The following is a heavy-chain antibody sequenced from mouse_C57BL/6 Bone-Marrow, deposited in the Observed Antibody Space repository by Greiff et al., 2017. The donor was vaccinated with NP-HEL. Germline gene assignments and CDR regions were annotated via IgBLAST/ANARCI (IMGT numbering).Heavy chain of an antibody. J-gene: IGHJ4*01. CDR2: ISNGGGST. Sequence: DVKLVESGGGLVQPGGSLKLSCAASGFTFSDYYMYWVRQTPEKRLEWVAYISNGGGSTYYPATVKGRFTISRDNAKNTLYLQMSRLRSEDTAMYYCARRGEYDDYAMDYWGQGTSVTVSS. D-gene: IGHD2-14*01. CDR1: GFTFSDYY. CDR3: ARRGEYDDYAMDY. V-gene: IGHV5-12*01.